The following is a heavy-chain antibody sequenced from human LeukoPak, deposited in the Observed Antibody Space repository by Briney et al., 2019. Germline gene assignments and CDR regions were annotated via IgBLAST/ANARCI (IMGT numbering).Heavy chain of an antibody. J-gene: IGHJ4*02. CDR1: GGSISSSSYY. Sequence: PSETLSLTCTVSGGSISSSSYYWGWNRQPPGKGLEWIGSIYYSGSTYYNPSLKSRVTISVDTSKNQFSLKLSSVTAADTAVYYCARHRSGWLQSSFDYWGQGTLVTVSS. CDR2: IYYSGST. V-gene: IGHV4-39*01. D-gene: IGHD5-24*01. CDR3: ARHRSGWLQSSFDY.